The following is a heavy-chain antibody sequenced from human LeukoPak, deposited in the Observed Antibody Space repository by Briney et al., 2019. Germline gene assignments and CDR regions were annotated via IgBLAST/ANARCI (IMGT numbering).Heavy chain of an antibody. CDR1: GYSISSGYY. D-gene: IGHD3-10*01. CDR2: IYYSGST. J-gene: IGHJ4*02. CDR3: ARGDYGSRSFDY. V-gene: IGHV4-61*01. Sequence: SETLSLTCTVSGYSISSGYYWGWIRQPPGKGLEWIGYIYYSGSTNYNPSLKSRVTISVDTSKNQFSLKLSSVTAADTAVYYCARGDYGSRSFDYWGQGTLVTVSS.